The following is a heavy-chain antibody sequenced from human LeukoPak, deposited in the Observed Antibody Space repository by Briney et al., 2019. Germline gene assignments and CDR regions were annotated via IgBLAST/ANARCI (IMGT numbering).Heavy chain of an antibody. J-gene: IGHJ4*02. CDR1: GFTFSSYS. V-gene: IGHV3-48*01. Sequence: GGSLGLSCAASGFTFSSYSMNWVRQAPGKGLEWVSYISSSSSSTIYYADSVKGRFTISRDNAKNSLYLQMNSLRAEDTAVYYCARLLTKGYCTNGVCRTYYFDYWGQGTLVTVSS. D-gene: IGHD2-8*01. CDR3: ARLLTKGYCTNGVCRTYYFDY. CDR2: ISSSSSSTI.